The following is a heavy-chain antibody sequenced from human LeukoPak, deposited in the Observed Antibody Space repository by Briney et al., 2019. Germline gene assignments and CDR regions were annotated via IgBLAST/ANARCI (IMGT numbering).Heavy chain of an antibody. CDR1: GGSISSSSYY. Sequence: SETLSLTCTVSGGSISSSSYYWGWIRQPPGKGLEWIGSIYYSGSTYYNPSLKSRVTISVDTSKNQFSLKLSSVTAADTAVYYCAREGDYDFWSGYYADAFDIWGQGTMVTVSS. J-gene: IGHJ3*02. CDR3: AREGDYDFWSGYYADAFDI. V-gene: IGHV4-39*07. D-gene: IGHD3-3*01. CDR2: IYYSGST.